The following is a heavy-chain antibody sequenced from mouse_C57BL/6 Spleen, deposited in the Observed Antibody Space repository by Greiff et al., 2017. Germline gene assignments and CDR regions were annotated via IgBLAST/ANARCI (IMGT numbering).Heavy chain of an antibody. V-gene: IGHV1-82*01. CDR1: GYAFSSSW. Sequence: VKLVESGPELVKPGASVKISCKASGYAFSSSWMNWVKQRPGKGLEWIGRIYPGDGDTNYNGKFKGKATLTADKSSSTAYMQLSSLTSEDSAVYFCASDYGSSSWFAYWGQGTLVTVSA. J-gene: IGHJ3*01. D-gene: IGHD1-1*01. CDR2: IYPGDGDT. CDR3: ASDYGSSSWFAY.